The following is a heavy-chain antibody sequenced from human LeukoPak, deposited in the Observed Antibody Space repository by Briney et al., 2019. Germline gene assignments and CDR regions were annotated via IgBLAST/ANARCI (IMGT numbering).Heavy chain of an antibody. CDR2: ITSNGGRT. V-gene: IGHV3-64*01. J-gene: IGHJ4*02. CDR3: ARDPSSIAARPPDS. D-gene: IGHD6-6*01. CDR1: GFTFSSHY. Sequence: PGGSLRLSCAASGFTFSSHYMHWVRQAPGKGLEYVSGITSNGGRTYYANSVKGRFTIARDNTKNTVYLQMGSLRGEDMAVYYCARDPSSIAARPPDSWGRGTLVTVSS.